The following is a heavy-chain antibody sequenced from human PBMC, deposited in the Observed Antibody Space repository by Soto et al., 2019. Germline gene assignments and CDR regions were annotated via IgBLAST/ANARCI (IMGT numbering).Heavy chain of an antibody. Sequence: QVQLVQSGAEMREPGSSVKVSCKASGGTFSSSAINWLRQAPGQGPEWMGGIIPTFGTANYIEKFRGRVKITAETSTSTAYMEVSSLTSDYTAMYFCASSETAGHRGFDIWGQGTLVTVSS. CDR3: ASSETAGHRGFDI. J-gene: IGHJ3*02. CDR2: IIPTFGTA. CDR1: GGTFSSSA. D-gene: IGHD6-19*01. V-gene: IGHV1-69*06.